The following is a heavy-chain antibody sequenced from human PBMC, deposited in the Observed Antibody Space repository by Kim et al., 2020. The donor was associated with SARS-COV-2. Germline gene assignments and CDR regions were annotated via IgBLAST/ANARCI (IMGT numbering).Heavy chain of an antibody. CDR1: GYTFTSYA. J-gene: IGHJ3*02. V-gene: IGHV1-3*01. D-gene: IGHD1-26*01. CDR3: ARDPPVGAIDAFDI. Sequence: ASVKVSCKASGYTFTSYAMHWVRQAPGQRLEWMGWINAGNGNTKYSQKFQGRVTITRDTSASTAYMELSSLRSEDTAVYYCARDPPVGAIDAFDIWGQGTMVTVSS. CDR2: INAGNGNT.